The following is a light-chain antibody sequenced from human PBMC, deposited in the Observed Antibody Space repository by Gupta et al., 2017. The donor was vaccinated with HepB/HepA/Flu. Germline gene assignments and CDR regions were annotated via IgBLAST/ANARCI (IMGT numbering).Light chain of an antibody. J-gene: IGLJ3*02. CDR1: SGHSSYA. CDR2: INSDGSH. CDR3: QTWGTGIRGV. V-gene: IGLV4-69*01. Sequence: QLVLTQSPSASASLGASVKLTCTLSSGHSSYAIAWQQKQPEKGPRFLMKINSDGSHTKGDGIPDRFSGSSSGAERYLSISSLQTEDEAHHYCQTWGTGIRGVFGGGTNLTVL.